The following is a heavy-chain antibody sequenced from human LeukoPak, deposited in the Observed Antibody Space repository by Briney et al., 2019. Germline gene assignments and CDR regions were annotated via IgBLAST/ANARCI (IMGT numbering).Heavy chain of an antibody. CDR2: INPSGGST. D-gene: IGHD3-22*01. J-gene: IGHJ4*02. Sequence: ASVKVSCKASGYTFTSYGISWVRQAPGQGLEWMGIINPSGGSTSYAQKFQGRVTMTRDTSTSTVYMELSSLRSEDTAVYYCARVNYDSKPFDYWGQGTLVTVSS. V-gene: IGHV1-46*01. CDR1: GYTFTSYG. CDR3: ARVNYDSKPFDY.